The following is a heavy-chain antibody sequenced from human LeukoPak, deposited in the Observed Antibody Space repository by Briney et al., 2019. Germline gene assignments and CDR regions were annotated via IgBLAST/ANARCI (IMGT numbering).Heavy chain of an antibody. V-gene: IGHV3-23*01. CDR1: GFTFSSYV. D-gene: IGHD3-9*01. Sequence: GGSLRLSCAASGFTFSSYVLTWVRQAPGKGLDWVSTIIGSGDSTYYADSVKGRFTISRDNSKNTLYLQMNSLRAEDTAVYYCAKVILRYFDWPIPHCFDYWGQGTLVTVSS. J-gene: IGHJ4*02. CDR2: IIGSGDST. CDR3: AKVILRYFDWPIPHCFDY.